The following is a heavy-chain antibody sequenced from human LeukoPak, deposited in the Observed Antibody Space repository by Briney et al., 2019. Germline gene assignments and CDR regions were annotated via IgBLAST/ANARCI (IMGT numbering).Heavy chain of an antibody. CDR1: GYTLTSYD. J-gene: IGHJ4*02. CDR2: LNPNSGNT. CDR3: ARSYYDSSGSLFFDY. V-gene: IGHV1-8*01. D-gene: IGHD3-22*01. Sequence: ASGKVSCKASGYTLTSYDINWVRQATGQGLEWMGWLNPNSGNTGYAQKLQGRVTMTRNTSISTAYMELSSLRSEDTAVYYCARSYYDSSGSLFFDYWGQGTLVTVSS.